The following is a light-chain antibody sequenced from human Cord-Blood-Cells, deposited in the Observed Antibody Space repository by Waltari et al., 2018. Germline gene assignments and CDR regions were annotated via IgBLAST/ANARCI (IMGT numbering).Light chain of an antibody. V-gene: IGKV3-20*01. J-gene: IGKJ4*01. Sequence: ELVSTHSQGTLSLSPWQRATLSCRASQSVSSSYLAGYQQKPGQAPRLLIYGAASRATGIPDRFSGSGSGTDFTLTISRLEPEDFAVYYCQQYGSSLLTFGGGTKVEIK. CDR3: QQYGSSLLT. CDR1: QSVSSSY. CDR2: GAA.